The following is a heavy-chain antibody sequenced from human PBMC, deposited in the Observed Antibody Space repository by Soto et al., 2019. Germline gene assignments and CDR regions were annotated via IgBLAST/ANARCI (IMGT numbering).Heavy chain of an antibody. Sequence: ASETLSLTCTVSGGSISSGGYYWSWIRQHPGKGLEWIGYIYYSGSTFYNPSLKSRVTISVDTSKKQVSLKLSSVTAADTAVYYCARGYSSGRPFDYWGQGSLVTVSS. V-gene: IGHV4-31*03. CDR2: IYYSGST. CDR1: GGSISSGGYY. CDR3: ARGYSSGRPFDY. J-gene: IGHJ4*02. D-gene: IGHD6-19*01.